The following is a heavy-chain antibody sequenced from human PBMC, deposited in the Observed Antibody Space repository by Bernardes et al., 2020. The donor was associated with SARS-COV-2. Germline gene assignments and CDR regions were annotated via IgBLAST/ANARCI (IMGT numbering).Heavy chain of an antibody. D-gene: IGHD2-2*02. CDR3: ARYCTSSTCYTNALDM. Sequence: SEPLSLTCAVSGVSISEYYWNWVRQPAGKGLEWIGRISSSGSTNYNPSLKSRVTMSVDTSKNQFSVKLSSVTAADTAVYYCARYCTSSTCYTNALDMWGRGTMVTVSS. CDR2: ISSSGST. CDR1: GVSISEYY. J-gene: IGHJ3*02. V-gene: IGHV4-59*10.